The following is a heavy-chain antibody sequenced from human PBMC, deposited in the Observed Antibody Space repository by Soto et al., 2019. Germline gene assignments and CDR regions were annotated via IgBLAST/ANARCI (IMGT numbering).Heavy chain of an antibody. CDR1: GYSFTSYW. Sequence: GESLKISCKGSGYSFTSYWIGWVRQMPGKGLEWMGIIYPGDSDTRYSPSFQGQVTISADKSISTAYLQWSSLKASDTAMYYCARLSPGIAAAGNDAFDIWGQGTMVTVSS. V-gene: IGHV5-51*01. J-gene: IGHJ3*02. D-gene: IGHD6-13*01. CDR2: IYPGDSDT. CDR3: ARLSPGIAAAGNDAFDI.